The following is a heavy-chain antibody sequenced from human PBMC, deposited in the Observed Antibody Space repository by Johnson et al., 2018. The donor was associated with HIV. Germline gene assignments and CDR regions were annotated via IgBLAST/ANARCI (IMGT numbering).Heavy chain of an antibody. Sequence: QVQLVESGGGLVQPGGSLRLSCAASGFTFSSYAMHWVRQAPGKGLEWVAVISYDGSNNYYADSVKGRFTISRDNSKNTLYLQMNSLRAEDTAVYYCAREYDAFDIWGQGTMVTVSS. J-gene: IGHJ3*02. V-gene: IGHV3-30*04. CDR1: GFTFSSYA. CDR2: ISYDGSNN. CDR3: AREYDAFDI.